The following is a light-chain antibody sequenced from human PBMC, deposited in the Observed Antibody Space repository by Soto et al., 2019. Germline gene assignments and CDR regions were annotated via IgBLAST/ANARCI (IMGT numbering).Light chain of an antibody. CDR1: SSDVGGYNY. J-gene: IGLJ1*01. CDR3: SSYTSSAYV. CDR2: DVS. Sequence: QSVLTQPASVSGSPGQSITISCTGTSSDVGGYNYVSWYQQHPGKAPKLMIYDVSNRPSGVSNRFSGSKSGNTASLTISGVQAEDEADYYFSSYTSSAYVFGTGTKLTVL. V-gene: IGLV2-14*01.